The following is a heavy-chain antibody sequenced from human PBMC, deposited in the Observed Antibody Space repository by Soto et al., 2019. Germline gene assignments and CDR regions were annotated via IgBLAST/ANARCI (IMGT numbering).Heavy chain of an antibody. CDR1: GFTFNNYA. CDR2: ISATGGST. Sequence: EVQVLDSGGGLVQPGGSLRLSCAASGFTFNNYAMNWVRQAPGKGLEWVATISATGGSTYYADSVKGRFTISRDNSKNTLYLPMKGLIVEDTAVDYCANDRLAGNFDSWGKG. V-gene: IGHV3-23*01. D-gene: IGHD6-13*01. J-gene: IGHJ4*02. CDR3: ANDRLAGNFDS.